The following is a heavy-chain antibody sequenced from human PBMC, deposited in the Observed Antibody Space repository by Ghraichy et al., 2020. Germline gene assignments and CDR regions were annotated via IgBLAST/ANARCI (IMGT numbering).Heavy chain of an antibody. V-gene: IGHV3-9*01. J-gene: IGHJ4*02. D-gene: IGHD6-19*01. CDR2: ITFNSGII. CDR3: AKSKVYLCTSGWFDY. Sequence: GGSLRLSCAASGFTFDDYAMHWVRQAPGKGLEWISGITFNSGIIAYTDSVRGRFTISRYRSQNSLYLQMKGLKPEDTAFYYCAKSKVYLCTSGWFDYWGQGTLVTVSA. CDR1: GFTFDDYA.